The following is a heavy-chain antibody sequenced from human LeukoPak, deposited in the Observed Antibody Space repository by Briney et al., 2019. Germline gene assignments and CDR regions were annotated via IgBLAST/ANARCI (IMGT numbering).Heavy chain of an antibody. J-gene: IGHJ4*02. CDR3: ARGPPPDFDY. CDR2: IHPSGST. CDR1: GDSISSYY. Sequence: SETLSLTSTVSGDSISSYYWSWVRQPAGKGLEWIGRIHPSGSTNYNPSLKSRVTLSVDTSKNQFSLKLSSVTAADMAVYYCARGPPPDFDYWGRGTLVTVSS. V-gene: IGHV4-4*07.